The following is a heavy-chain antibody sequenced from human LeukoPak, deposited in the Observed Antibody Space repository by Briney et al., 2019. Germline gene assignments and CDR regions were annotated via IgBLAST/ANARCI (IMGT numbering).Heavy chain of an antibody. CDR3: AKSPPRYCSSTSCYTVYGAFDY. D-gene: IGHD2-2*02. CDR1: GFTFSSYA. Sequence: GGSLRLSCAASGFTFSSYAMSWVRQAPGKGLEWVSAISGSGGSTYYADSVKGRFTISRDNSKNTLYLQMNSLRAEDTAVYYCAKSPPRYCSSTSCYTVYGAFDYWGQGTLVTVSS. V-gene: IGHV3-23*01. J-gene: IGHJ4*02. CDR2: ISGSGGST.